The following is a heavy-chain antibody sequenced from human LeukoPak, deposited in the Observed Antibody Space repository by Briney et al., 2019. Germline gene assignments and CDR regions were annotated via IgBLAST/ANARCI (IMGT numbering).Heavy chain of an antibody. J-gene: IGHJ4*02. D-gene: IGHD3-22*01. Sequence: SETLSLTCTVSDYSISSGYYWGWIRQPPGKGLEWIGSIYHSGSTYYNPSLKSRVTISVDTSKNQFSLKLSSVTAADTAVYYCARDHYDSSGSYDYWGQGTLVTVSS. CDR2: IYHSGST. CDR3: ARDHYDSSGSYDY. CDR1: DYSISSGYY. V-gene: IGHV4-38-2*02.